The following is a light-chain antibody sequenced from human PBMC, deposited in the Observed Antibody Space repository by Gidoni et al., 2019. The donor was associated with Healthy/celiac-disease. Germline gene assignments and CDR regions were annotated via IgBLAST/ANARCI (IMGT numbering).Light chain of an antibody. CDR1: QSVSSSY. Sequence: EIVLTQSPGTLSLSPGERATLSCRASQSVSSSYLAWYQQKPGQAPRLLIYGASSRATGIPDRFSGSRSGTDFTLTNSRLEPEDFAVYYCQQYGSSPSLTFGGGTKVEIK. J-gene: IGKJ4*01. CDR3: QQYGSSPSLT. CDR2: GAS. V-gene: IGKV3-20*01.